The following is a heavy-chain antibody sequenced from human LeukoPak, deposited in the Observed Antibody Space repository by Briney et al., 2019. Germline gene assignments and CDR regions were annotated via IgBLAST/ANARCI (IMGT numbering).Heavy chain of an antibody. J-gene: IGHJ4*02. CDR2: ISGSGGST. CDR3: AKAHPRAYYFFYYFDY. V-gene: IGHV3-23*01. CDR1: GFTFSNYG. Sequence: GGSLRLSCAASGFTFSNYGMNWVRQAPGKGLEWVSVISGSGGSTYYADSVKGRFTISRDNSKNTLNLQMNSLRAEDTAVYYCAKAHPRAYYFFYYFDYWGQGTLVTVSS. D-gene: IGHD2/OR15-2a*01.